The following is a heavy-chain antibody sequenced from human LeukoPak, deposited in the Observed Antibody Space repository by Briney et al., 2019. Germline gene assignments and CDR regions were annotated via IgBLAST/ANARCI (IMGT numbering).Heavy chain of an antibody. Sequence: SETLSLTCTVSGGSISSYYWSWIRQPPGKGLEWIGYIYYSGSTNYNPSLKSRVTISVDTSKNQFSLKLSSVTAADTAVYYCARGMGVEGVAGVWFDPWGQGTLVTVSS. D-gene: IGHD6-19*01. V-gene: IGHV4-59*01. CDR1: GGSISSYY. CDR2: IYYSGST. J-gene: IGHJ5*02. CDR3: ARGMGVEGVAGVWFDP.